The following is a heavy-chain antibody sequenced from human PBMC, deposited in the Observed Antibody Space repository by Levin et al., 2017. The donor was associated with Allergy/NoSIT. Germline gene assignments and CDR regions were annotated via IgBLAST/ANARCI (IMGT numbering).Heavy chain of an antibody. Sequence: SETLSLTCDVSGYSIGSGYYWGWIRQPPGKGLECIGSIHHSGITSYKPSLKSLVTMSVDTSKNQFSLKLTSITASDTAVYYCARGSTVGMRLPGGEYWGQGTLVTVSP. CDR2: IHHSGIT. J-gene: IGHJ4*02. CDR3: ARGSTVGMRLPGGEY. D-gene: IGHD2-2*01. CDR1: GYSIGSGYY. V-gene: IGHV4-38-2*01.